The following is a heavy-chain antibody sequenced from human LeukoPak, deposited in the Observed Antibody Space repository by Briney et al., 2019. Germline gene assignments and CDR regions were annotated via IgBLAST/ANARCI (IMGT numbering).Heavy chain of an antibody. CDR3: ARYFGRWDFDY. V-gene: IGHV4-61*02. J-gene: IGHJ4*02. Sequence: PSETLSLTCTVSGGSISSGSYCWSWIRQPAGKGLEWIGRIYTSGSTNYNPSLKSRVTISVDTSKNQFSLKLSSVTAADTAVYYCARYFGRWDFDYWGQGTLVTVSS. D-gene: IGHD3-9*01. CDR1: GGSISSGSYC. CDR2: IYTSGST.